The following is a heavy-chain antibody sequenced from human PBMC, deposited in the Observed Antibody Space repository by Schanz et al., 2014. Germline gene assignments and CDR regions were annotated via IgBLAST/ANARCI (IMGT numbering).Heavy chain of an antibody. CDR1: GYTFTTYY. J-gene: IGHJ4*01. V-gene: IGHV1-46*03. CDR3: GRGYSRSYIDF. Sequence: QVQLLQSGAEVKKPGASMKVSCKASGYTFTTYYMLWVRQAPGQGLEWMGIINPSGGSTRYGQKFQGRIAVTTDASTSTVYLELSSLRSDDTAVDYCGRGYSRSYIDFWGRGTLITVSS. CDR2: INPSGGST. D-gene: IGHD5-12*01.